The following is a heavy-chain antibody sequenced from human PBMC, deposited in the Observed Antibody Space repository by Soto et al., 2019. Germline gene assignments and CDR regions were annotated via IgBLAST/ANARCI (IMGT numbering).Heavy chain of an antibody. J-gene: IGHJ5*02. V-gene: IGHV5-10-1*01. CDR1: GYKVSTWHNFTSYW. CDR3: ARHLDPLTTLDRFDP. CDR2: IDPSDSYT. Sequence: GESLKISCMGSGYKVSTWHNFTSYWIAWVRQMPGKGLEWMGRIDPSDSYTSYSPSFQGHVTISVDRSISTAYLQWGSLKASDTAIYYCARHLDPLTTLDRFDPWGQGTLVTVSS. D-gene: IGHD4-17*01.